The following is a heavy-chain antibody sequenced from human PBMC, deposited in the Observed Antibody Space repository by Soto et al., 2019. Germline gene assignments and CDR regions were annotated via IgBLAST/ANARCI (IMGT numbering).Heavy chain of an antibody. CDR1: GFSLSPSGVG. Sequence: QITLKESGPTLVKPTQTLTLTCTFSGFSLSPSGVGVGWIRQPPGKALEWLALIYWDDDKRYSPSLKSRLTIANDTSNNKVVITMTNIDPVDTATYYCAHSTYYYDSSGYYTWFDPWGQGTMVTGS. V-gene: IGHV2-5*02. CDR3: AHSTYYYDSSGYYTWFDP. J-gene: IGHJ5*02. CDR2: IYWDDDK. D-gene: IGHD3-22*01.